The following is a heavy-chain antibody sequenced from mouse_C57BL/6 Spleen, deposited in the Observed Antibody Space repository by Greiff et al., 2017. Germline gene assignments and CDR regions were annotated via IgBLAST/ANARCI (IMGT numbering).Heavy chain of an antibody. V-gene: IGHV1-81*01. Sequence: QVQLQQSGAELARPGASVKLSCKASGYTFTSYGISWVKQRTGQGLEWIGEIYPRSGNTYYNEKFKGKATLTADKSSSTAYMELRSLTSEDSAVYFCARGDLITTVVATRYFDVWGTGTTVTVSS. CDR1: GYTFTSYG. CDR2: IYPRSGNT. D-gene: IGHD1-1*01. CDR3: ARGDLITTVVATRYFDV. J-gene: IGHJ1*03.